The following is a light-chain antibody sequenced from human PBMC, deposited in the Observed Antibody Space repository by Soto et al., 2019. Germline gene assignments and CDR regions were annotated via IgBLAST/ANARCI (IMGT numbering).Light chain of an antibody. CDR1: QSILYNSNNKNY. CDR2: WAS. J-gene: IGKJ1*01. V-gene: IGKV4-1*01. CDR3: QQYYSTPPT. Sequence: DIVMTQSPDSLAVSLGERATINCKSSQSILYNSNNKNYLAWYQQKPGQAPKLLIYWASTRESGVPDRFSGSGSGTEFTLTISSLQAEDVAVYHCQQYYSTPPTFGQGTKVEIK.